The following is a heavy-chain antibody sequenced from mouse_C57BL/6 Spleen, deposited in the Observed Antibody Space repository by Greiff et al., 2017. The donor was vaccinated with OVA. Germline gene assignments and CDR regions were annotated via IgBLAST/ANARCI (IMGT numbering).Heavy chain of an antibody. J-gene: IGHJ4*01. V-gene: IGHV1-80*01. D-gene: IGHD2-4*01. CDR2: IYPGDGDT. CDR3: ARDYYDYDSYAMDY. Sequence: VQLQESGAELVKPGASVKISCKASGYAFSSYWMNWVKQRPGKGLEWIGQIYPGDGDTNYNGKFKGKATLTADKSSSTAYMQLSSLTSEDSAVYFCARDYYDYDSYAMDYWGQGTSVTVSS. CDR1: GYAFSSYW.